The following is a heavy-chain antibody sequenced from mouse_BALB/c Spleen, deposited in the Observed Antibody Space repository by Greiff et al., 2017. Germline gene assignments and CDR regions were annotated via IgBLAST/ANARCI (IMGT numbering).Heavy chain of an antibody. Sequence: EVQLQESGPELVKPGASVKVSCKASGYAFTSYNMYWVKQSHGKSLEWIGYIDPYNGGTSYNQKFKGKATLTVDKSSSTAYMHLNSLTSEDSAVYYCARVAPYYGNPYAMDYWGQGTSVTVSS. CDR1: GYAFTSYN. CDR3: ARVAPYYGNPYAMDY. D-gene: IGHD2-10*01. CDR2: IDPYNGGT. J-gene: IGHJ4*01. V-gene: IGHV1S135*01.